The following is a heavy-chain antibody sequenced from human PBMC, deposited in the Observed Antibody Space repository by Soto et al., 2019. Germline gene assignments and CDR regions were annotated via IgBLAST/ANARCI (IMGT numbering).Heavy chain of an antibody. CDR2: ISSSSSYI. Sequence: EVQLVESGGGLVKPGGSLRLSCAASGFTFSSYSMNWVRQAPGKGLEWVSSISSSSSYIYYADSVKGRFTISRYHAKNSLYLQMNRLRAEDTAVYYCARRYSRYDYVALDPLSLDYWGQGTLVTVSS. D-gene: IGHD5-12*01. V-gene: IGHV3-21*01. CDR3: ARRYSRYDYVALDPLSLDY. CDR1: GFTFSSYS. J-gene: IGHJ4*02.